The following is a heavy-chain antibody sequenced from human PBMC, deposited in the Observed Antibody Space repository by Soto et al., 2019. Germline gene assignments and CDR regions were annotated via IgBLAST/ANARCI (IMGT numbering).Heavy chain of an antibody. J-gene: IGHJ6*02. V-gene: IGHV4-39*01. CDR2: IFYSGST. CDR3: ARHLTYCSAGSCYSDFPYYGMDV. D-gene: IGHD2-15*01. Sequence: PSETLSLTCTVSGCSISSSSYYWGWIRQPPVKGLEWIGSIFYSGSTYYNPSLKSRVTISVDTSKNQFSLKLSSVTAADTAVYYCARHLTYCSAGSCYSDFPYYGMDVWGQGTTVT. CDR1: GCSISSSSYY.